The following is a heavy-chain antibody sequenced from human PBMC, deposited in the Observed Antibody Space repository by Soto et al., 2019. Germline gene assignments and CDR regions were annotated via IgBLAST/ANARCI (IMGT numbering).Heavy chain of an antibody. J-gene: IGHJ4*02. CDR2: IKRDGTEK. D-gene: IGHD4-17*01. Sequence: GSLRLSCAASGFTFSNYWMSWVRQAPGKGLEWVANIKRDGTEKYYVDSVKGRFTISRDNAKNSLYLQINSLRAEDTAVYYCARKTDCGDVYFDYWGQGTLVTVSS. V-gene: IGHV3-7*03. CDR1: GFTFSNYW. CDR3: ARKTDCGDVYFDY.